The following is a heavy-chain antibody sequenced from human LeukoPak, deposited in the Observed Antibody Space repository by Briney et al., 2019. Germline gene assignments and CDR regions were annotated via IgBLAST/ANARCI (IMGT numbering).Heavy chain of an antibody. V-gene: IGHV4-34*01. CDR1: GGSFSGYY. CDR3: ARTGKKFLLFGGGYDY. CDR2: INHSGST. J-gene: IGHJ4*02. D-gene: IGHD3-10*01. Sequence: SETLSLTCAVYGGSFSGYYWSWIRQPPGKGLEWIGEINHSGSTNYNPSPKSGGTISVDPSKNKFSLKVSPVPAADTAVYYCARTGKKFLLFGGGYDYWGQGPLVPVSS.